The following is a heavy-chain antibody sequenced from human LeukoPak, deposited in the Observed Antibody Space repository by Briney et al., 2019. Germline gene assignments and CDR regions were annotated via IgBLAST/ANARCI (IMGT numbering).Heavy chain of an antibody. V-gene: IGHV3-9*01. CDR1: GFTFDDYA. J-gene: IGHJ6*02. CDR3: AKEYSSSRSGPEYYYYGMDV. CDR2: ISWNSGSI. D-gene: IGHD5-18*01. Sequence: SLRLSCAASGFTFDDYAMHWVRQAPGKGLEWVSGISWNSGSIGYADSVKGRFTISRDNAKNSLYLQMNSLRAEDTALYYCAKEYSSSRSGPEYYYYGMDVWGQGTTVTVSS.